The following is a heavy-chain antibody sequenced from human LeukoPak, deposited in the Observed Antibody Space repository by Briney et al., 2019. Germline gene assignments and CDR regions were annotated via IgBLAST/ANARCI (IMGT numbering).Heavy chain of an antibody. CDR2: IYSGGST. J-gene: IGHJ6*02. CDR1: GFTVSSNY. V-gene: IGHV3-53*01. Sequence: GSLRLSCAASGFTVSSNYMSWVRQAPGKGLEWVSVIYSGGSTYYADSVKGRFTISRDNSKNTLYLQMNSLRAEDTAVYYCASGYSGYDSVYYYYYGMDVWGQGTTVTVSS. CDR3: ASGYSGYDSVYYYYYGMDV. D-gene: IGHD5-12*01.